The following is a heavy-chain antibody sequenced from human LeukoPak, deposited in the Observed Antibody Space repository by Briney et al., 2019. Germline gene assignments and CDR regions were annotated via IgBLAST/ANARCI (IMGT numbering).Heavy chain of an antibody. V-gene: IGHV4-34*01. CDR1: GGSFSGYY. Sequence: PSETLSLTCAVYGGSFSGYYWSWIRQPPGKGLEWIGEINHSGSTNYNPSLKSRVTISVDTSKNQFSLKLSSVTAADTAVYYCARTMVRGVIANWFDPWGQGTLVTVSS. CDR2: INHSGST. J-gene: IGHJ5*02. D-gene: IGHD3-10*01. CDR3: ARTMVRGVIANWFDP.